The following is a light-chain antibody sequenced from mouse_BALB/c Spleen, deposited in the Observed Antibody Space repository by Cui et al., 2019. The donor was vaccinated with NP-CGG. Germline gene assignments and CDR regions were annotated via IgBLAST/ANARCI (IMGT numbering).Light chain of an antibody. CDR1: TGAIITSNY. Sequence: QAVVTQESALTTSPGETVTLPCRSSTGAIITSNYANWVQEKPDHLFTGLIGGTNNRAPGVPARFSGSLIGDKAALTITGAQTEDEAIYFCALWYSNHWVFGGGTKTDCP. J-gene: IGLJ1*01. V-gene: IGLV1*01. CDR3: ALWYSNHWV. CDR2: GTN.